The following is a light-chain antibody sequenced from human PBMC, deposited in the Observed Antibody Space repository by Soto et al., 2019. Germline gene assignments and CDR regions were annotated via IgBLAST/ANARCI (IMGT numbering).Light chain of an antibody. CDR1: SSDVGAFNY. Sequence: QSVLTQPASVSASPGQSITISCTGTSSDVGAFNYVSWYQQHPGKAPKFMIFDVSSRPSGVSDRFSGSKSGNAASLTISGLQTEDEADYYCASYTTSSTYVFGTGTKVTVL. J-gene: IGLJ1*01. V-gene: IGLV2-14*03. CDR3: ASYTTSSTYV. CDR2: DVS.